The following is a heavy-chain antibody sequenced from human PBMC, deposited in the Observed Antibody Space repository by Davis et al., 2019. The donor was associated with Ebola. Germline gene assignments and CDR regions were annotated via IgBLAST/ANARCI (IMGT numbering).Heavy chain of an antibody. CDR2: IYYSGST. J-gene: IGHJ4*02. V-gene: IGHV4-59*01. D-gene: IGHD3-10*01. Sequence: GSLRLSCTVSGGSISSYYWSWIRQPPGKGLEWIGYIYYSGSTNYNPSLKSRVTISVDTSKNQFSLKLSSVTASDTAVYYCARGRGYYYGSGSYYKHWGQGTLVTVSS. CDR1: GGSISSYY. CDR3: ARGRGYYYGSGSYYKH.